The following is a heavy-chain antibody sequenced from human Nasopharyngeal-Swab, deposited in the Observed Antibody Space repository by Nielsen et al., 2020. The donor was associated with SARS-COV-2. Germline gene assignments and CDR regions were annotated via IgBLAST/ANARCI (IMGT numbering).Heavy chain of an antibody. V-gene: IGHV1-24*01. CDR1: RYTLTELS. D-gene: IGHD2-15*01. J-gene: IGHJ5*02. CDR3: ATAPVVAATWGWFDP. CDR2: FDPEDGET. Sequence: SVTVSCKVSRYTLTELSMYRVRQAPGKGLEWTGGFDPEDGETIYAQKFQGRVTMTEDTSTDTAYMELSSLRSEDTAVYYCATAPVVAATWGWFDPWGQGTLVTVSS.